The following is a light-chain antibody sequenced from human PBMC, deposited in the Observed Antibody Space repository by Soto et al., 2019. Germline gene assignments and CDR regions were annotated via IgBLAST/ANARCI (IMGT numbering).Light chain of an antibody. CDR3: SSYTSSLVV. J-gene: IGLJ2*01. CDR2: EVS. CDR1: SSDVGGYNY. Sequence: QSALTQPASVSGSPGQSITISCTGTSSDVGGYNYVSWYQQHPGKAPKLMIYEVSNRPSGVSNRFSGSKSGNTASLTISGLQAEDEAEYYCSSYTSSLVVFGGGTKLTVL. V-gene: IGLV2-14*01.